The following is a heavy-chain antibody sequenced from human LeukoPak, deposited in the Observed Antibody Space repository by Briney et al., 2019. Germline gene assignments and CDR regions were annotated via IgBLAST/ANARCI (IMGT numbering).Heavy chain of an antibody. V-gene: IGHV1-69*04. CDR3: AREGHYDILTGQHPGDLDY. CDR1: GGTFSSYA. D-gene: IGHD3-9*01. CDR2: IIPILGIA. Sequence: GASVKVSCKASGGTFSSYAISWVRQAPGQGLEWMGRIIPILGIANYAQKFQGRVTITADKSMSTAYMELSSLRSEDTAVYYCAREGHYDILTGQHPGDLDYWGQGTLVTVSS. J-gene: IGHJ4*02.